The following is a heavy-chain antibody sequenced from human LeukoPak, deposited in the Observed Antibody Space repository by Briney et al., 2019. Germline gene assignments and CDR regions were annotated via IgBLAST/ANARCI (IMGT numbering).Heavy chain of an antibody. CDR2: ISGSGDVT. CDR1: GFTFSSFA. CDR3: AKDRVSRYGAYDCGGS. D-gene: IGHD5-12*01. Sequence: GGSLRLSCAVAGFTFSSFAINWVRQVPGCWTEWDSAISGSGDVTYYADSVKGRFSISRDNSKNSLFLHMNSLRAEDTAIYYCAKDRVSRYGAYDCGGSWGQGTLVTVSS. V-gene: IGHV3-23*01. J-gene: IGHJ5*02.